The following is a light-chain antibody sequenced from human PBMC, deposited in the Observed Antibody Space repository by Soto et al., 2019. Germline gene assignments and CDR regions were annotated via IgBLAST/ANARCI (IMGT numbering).Light chain of an antibody. CDR3: QQFNSFPRT. V-gene: IGKV1-9*01. CDR2: AAS. J-gene: IGKJ1*01. CDR1: QGISSY. Sequence: DIQLTQSPSFLSASVGDRVTVTCRASQGISSYLAWYQQKPGKAPKLLIYAASTLQSGVPSRFSGSGSGTEFTLTISSLQTEAFATYYCQQFNSFPRTFGLGTKVEIK.